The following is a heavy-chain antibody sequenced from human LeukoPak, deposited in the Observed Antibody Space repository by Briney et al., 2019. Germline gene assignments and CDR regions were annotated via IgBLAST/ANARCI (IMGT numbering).Heavy chain of an antibody. CDR1: GFTFSSYW. V-gene: IGHV3-7*01. CDR3: ARAAKFYYDSTVYWDWFDP. J-gene: IGHJ5*02. D-gene: IGHD3-22*01. CDR2: IKQDGSEK. Sequence: AGGSLRLSCAASGFTFSSYWMSWVRQAPGKGLEWVANIKQDGSEKYYVDSVKGRFTISRDNAKNSLYLQMNSLRAEDTAVYYCARAAKFYYDSTVYWDWFDPWGQGTLVTVSS.